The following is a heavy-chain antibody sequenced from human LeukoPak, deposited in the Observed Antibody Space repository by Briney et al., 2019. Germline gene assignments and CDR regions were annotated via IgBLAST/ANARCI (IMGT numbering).Heavy chain of an antibody. CDR2: ISAYNGNT. D-gene: IGHD2-15*01. V-gene: IGHV1-18*01. CDR1: GYTFTSYG. CDR3: ARDQEGSGIGAFDI. J-gene: IGHJ3*02. Sequence: ASVKVSCKASGYTFTSYGISWVRQAPGQGLEWMGWISAYNGNTNYAQKLQGRVTMTTDTSTSTAYMELRSLRSDDTAVYYCARDQEGSGIGAFDIWGQGTMVTVSS.